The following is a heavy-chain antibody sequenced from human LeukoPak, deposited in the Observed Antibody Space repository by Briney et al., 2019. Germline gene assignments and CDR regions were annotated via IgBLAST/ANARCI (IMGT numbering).Heavy chain of an antibody. Sequence: SETLSLTCTVSGGSISSGDYYWSWIRQPPGKGLEWIGYIYHSGSTHFNPTLKSRVTISVDTSKNQFSLKLSSVTAADTAVYYCARRVKTYCSSTSCYLYDWFDPWGQGTLVTVSS. J-gene: IGHJ5*02. CDR3: ARRVKTYCSSTSCYLYDWFDP. CDR2: IYHSGST. CDR1: GGSISSGDYY. V-gene: IGHV4-30-4*01. D-gene: IGHD2-2*01.